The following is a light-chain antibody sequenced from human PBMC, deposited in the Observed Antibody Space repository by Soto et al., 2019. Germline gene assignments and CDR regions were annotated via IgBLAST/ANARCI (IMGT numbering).Light chain of an antibody. J-gene: IGLJ1*01. Sequence: QSALTQPASVSGSPGQSITISCTGTSSDVGGYNYVSWYQQHPGKAPKLMIYDVSNRPSGVSNRFSGSRPGYTASLTISGLQAEDEADYYCSSYTSSSTLDVFGTGTKVTVL. CDR2: DVS. V-gene: IGLV2-14*01. CDR3: SSYTSSSTLDV. CDR1: SSDVGGYNY.